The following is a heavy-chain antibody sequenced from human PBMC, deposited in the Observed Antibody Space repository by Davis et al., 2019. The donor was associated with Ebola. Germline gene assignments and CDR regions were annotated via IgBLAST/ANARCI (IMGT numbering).Heavy chain of an antibody. CDR2: INAGNGNT. CDR1: GGTFTSYA. CDR3: ARDTPSSFGYCSGGSCSDGMDV. V-gene: IGHV1-3*01. J-gene: IGHJ6*02. Sequence: AASVKVSCKASGGTFTSYAMHWVRQAPGQRLEWMGWINAGNGNTKYSQKFQGRVTITRDTSASTAYMELSSLRSEDTAVYYCARDTPSSFGYCSGGSCSDGMDVWGQGTTVTVSS. D-gene: IGHD2-15*01.